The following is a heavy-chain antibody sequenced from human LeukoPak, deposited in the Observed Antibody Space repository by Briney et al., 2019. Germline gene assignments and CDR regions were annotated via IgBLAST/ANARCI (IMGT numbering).Heavy chain of an antibody. Sequence: GASVKVSCKASGYTFTSYDINWVRQATGQGLEWMGWMNPNSGNTGYAQKFQGRVTMTRNTSISTAYMELSSLRSEGTAVYYCARAFYGPFFDFDYWGQGTLVTVSS. D-gene: IGHD2/OR15-2a*01. CDR1: GYTFTSYD. CDR3: ARAFYGPFFDFDY. J-gene: IGHJ4*02. V-gene: IGHV1-8*01. CDR2: MNPNSGNT.